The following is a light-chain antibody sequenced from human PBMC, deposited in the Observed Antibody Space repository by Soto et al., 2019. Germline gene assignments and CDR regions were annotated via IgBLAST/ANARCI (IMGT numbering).Light chain of an antibody. J-gene: IGKJ1*01. CDR3: LQYNSYPQT. CDR1: QGIRDA. CDR2: AAS. Sequence: DIQMTQSPSSLSASVGDRVTITCRASQGIRDALGWYQQKPGKAPKRLIYAASSLQSGVPSRFSGSGSGTEFTLKISSLQPEDFATYYCLQYNSYPQTFGQGTEVEIK. V-gene: IGKV1-17*01.